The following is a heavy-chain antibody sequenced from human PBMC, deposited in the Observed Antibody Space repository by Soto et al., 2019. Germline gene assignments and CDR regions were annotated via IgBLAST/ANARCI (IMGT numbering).Heavy chain of an antibody. D-gene: IGHD3-3*01. CDR3: ARTTGGRFLEWLPPYSYYGMDV. J-gene: IGHJ6*02. CDR2: IIPSFGTA. CDR1: GATFSSSA. V-gene: IGHV1-69*06. Sequence: SLKVSFKAPGATFSSSAISSVRQAPGPGLEWMGGIIPSFGTANYAQKFQGRVTITADKSTSTAYMELSSLRSEDTAVYYCARTTGGRFLEWLPPYSYYGMDVWGQGTTVTVSS.